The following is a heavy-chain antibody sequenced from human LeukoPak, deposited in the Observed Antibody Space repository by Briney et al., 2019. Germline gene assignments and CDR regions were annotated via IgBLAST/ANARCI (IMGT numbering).Heavy chain of an antibody. Sequence: GESLKISCKGSGYSFTSYWIGWVRPMPGKGLEWMGIIYPGDSDTRYSPSFQGQVTISADKSISTAYLQWSSLKASDTAMYFCARTGIYSSSWYGNYYYYGMDVWGQGTTVTVSS. CDR3: ARTGIYSSSWYGNYYYYGMDV. D-gene: IGHD6-13*01. J-gene: IGHJ6*02. V-gene: IGHV5-51*01. CDR1: GYSFTSYW. CDR2: IYPGDSDT.